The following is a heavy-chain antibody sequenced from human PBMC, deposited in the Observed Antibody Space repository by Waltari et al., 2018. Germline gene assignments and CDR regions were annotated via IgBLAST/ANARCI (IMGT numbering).Heavy chain of an antibody. D-gene: IGHD6-13*01. CDR2: INHSGST. Sequence: QVQLQQWGAGLLKPSETLSLTCAVYGGSFSGYYWSWTRQPPGKGLEWIGEINHSGSTNYNPSLKSRVTISVDTSKNQFSLKLSSVTAADTAVYYCARAGSSSWYRKFDYWGQGTLVTVSS. CDR3: ARAGSSSWYRKFDY. CDR1: GGSFSGYY. J-gene: IGHJ4*02. V-gene: IGHV4-34*01.